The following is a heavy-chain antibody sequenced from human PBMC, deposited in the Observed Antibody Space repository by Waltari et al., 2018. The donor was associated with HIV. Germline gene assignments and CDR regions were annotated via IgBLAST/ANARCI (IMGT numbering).Heavy chain of an antibody. CDR3: ARGPYGGNGGGWFDP. D-gene: IGHD4-17*01. V-gene: IGHV4-59*01. CDR2: IYYSGST. CDR1: GGSISSYY. Sequence: QVQLQESGPGLVKPSETLSLTCTVSGGSISSYYWSWIRQPPGKGLEWIGYIYYSGSTNYNPSLKSRVTISVDTSKNQFSLKLSSVTAADTAVYYCARGPYGGNGGGWFDPWGQGTLVTVSS. J-gene: IGHJ5*02.